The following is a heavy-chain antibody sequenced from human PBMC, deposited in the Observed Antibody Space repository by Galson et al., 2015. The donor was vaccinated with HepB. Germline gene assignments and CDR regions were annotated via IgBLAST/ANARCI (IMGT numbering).Heavy chain of an antibody. Sequence: SLRLSCAASGFTFSSYSMNWVRQAPGKGLEWVSYISSSSSTIYYADSVKGRFTISRDNAKNSLYLQMNSLRDEDTAVYYCARGPSGSSSWFVYNWFDPWGQGTLVTVSS. D-gene: IGHD6-13*01. CDR1: GFTFSSYS. J-gene: IGHJ5*02. CDR2: ISSSSSTI. CDR3: ARGPSGSSSWFVYNWFDP. V-gene: IGHV3-48*02.